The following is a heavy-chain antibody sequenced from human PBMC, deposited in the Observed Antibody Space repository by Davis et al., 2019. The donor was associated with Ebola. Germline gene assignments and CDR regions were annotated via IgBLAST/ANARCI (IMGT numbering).Heavy chain of an antibody. CDR2: LHSGQNT. CDR1: GFSVATKY. V-gene: IGHV3-53*04. D-gene: IGHD6-19*01. Sequence: GESLKISCAVSGFSVATKYIIWVRQAPGKGLEWISMLHSGQNTYYTDSVKGRFTISRHNSKNTLYLQMNSLRAEDTAVYYCARSGFSSGWYYFDYWGQGTLVTVSS. CDR3: ARSGFSSGWYYFDY. J-gene: IGHJ4*02.